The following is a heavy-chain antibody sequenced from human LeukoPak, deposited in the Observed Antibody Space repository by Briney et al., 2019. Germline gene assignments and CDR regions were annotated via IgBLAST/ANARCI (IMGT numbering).Heavy chain of an antibody. Sequence: SETLSLTCAVYGGSFXGYYWSWIRQPPGKGLEWXGXIYYSGSTYYNPSLKSRVTISVDTSKNQFSLKLSSVTAADTAVYYCASRLRFLEWLLASSGGSDAFDIWGQGTMVTVSS. J-gene: IGHJ3*02. CDR3: ASRLRFLEWLLASSGGSDAFDI. CDR1: GGSFXGYY. CDR2: IYYSGST. D-gene: IGHD3-3*01. V-gene: IGHV4-34*01.